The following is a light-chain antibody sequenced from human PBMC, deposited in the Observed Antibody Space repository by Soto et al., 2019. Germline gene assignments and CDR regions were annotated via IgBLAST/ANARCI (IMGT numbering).Light chain of an antibody. CDR1: SSNIGTYT. Sequence: QLVLTQPPSASGTPGQRVTISCSGSSSNIGTYTVDWYQQVPGTAPKLLIYSNHQRPSGVPDRFSGSRSGTSASLAISGLQSEDEADYYCAAWDDSLNGPVFGGGTQLTVL. CDR3: AAWDDSLNGPV. CDR2: SNH. J-gene: IGLJ2*01. V-gene: IGLV1-44*01.